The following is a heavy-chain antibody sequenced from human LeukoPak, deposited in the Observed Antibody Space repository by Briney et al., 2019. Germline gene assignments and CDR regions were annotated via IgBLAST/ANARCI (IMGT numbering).Heavy chain of an antibody. CDR2: ISYDGSNK. Sequence: GRSLRLSCAASGFTFSSYGMHWIRQAPGKGLEWVAVISYDGSNKYYADSVKGRFTISRDNAKNSLYLQMNSLRAEDTAVYYCARASGDTVDTTTMGSYWGQGTLVTVSS. CDR3: ARASGDTVDTTTMGSY. J-gene: IGHJ4*02. V-gene: IGHV3-30*03. D-gene: IGHD5-18*01. CDR1: GFTFSSYG.